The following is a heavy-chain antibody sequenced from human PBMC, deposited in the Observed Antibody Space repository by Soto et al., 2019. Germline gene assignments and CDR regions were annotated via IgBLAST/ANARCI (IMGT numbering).Heavy chain of an antibody. J-gene: IGHJ4*02. D-gene: IGHD4-4*01. V-gene: IGHV3-33*01. CDR1: GFTFSSYG. CDR2: IWYDGSNK. CDR3: ARDPSTYSNYVDGFDY. Sequence: QVQLVESGGGVVQPGRSLRLSCAGSGFTFSSYGMHWVRQAPGKGLEWVAVIWYDGSNKYYADSVKGRFTISRDNSKNTLYLQMNSLRAEDTAVYYCARDPSTYSNYVDGFDYWGQGTLVTVSS.